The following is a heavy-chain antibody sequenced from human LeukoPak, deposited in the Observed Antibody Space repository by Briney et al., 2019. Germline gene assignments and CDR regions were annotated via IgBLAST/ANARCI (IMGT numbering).Heavy chain of an antibody. CDR3: ARGSLYYDILTGYCFFDY. CDR1: GGSFSGYY. J-gene: IGHJ4*02. D-gene: IGHD3-9*01. CDR2: INHSGST. V-gene: IGHV4-34*01. Sequence: SETLSLTCAVYGGSFSGYYWSWIRQPPGKGLEWIGEINHSGSTNYNPSLKSRVTISVDTSKNQFSLKLSSVTAADTAVYYCARGSLYYDILTGYCFFDYWGQGTLVTISS.